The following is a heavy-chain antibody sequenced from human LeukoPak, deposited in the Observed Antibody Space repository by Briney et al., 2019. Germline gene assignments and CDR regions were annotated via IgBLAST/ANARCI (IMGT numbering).Heavy chain of an antibody. CDR1: GGSFSGYY. D-gene: IGHD3-22*01. CDR3: ARENYDSSGYTI. CDR2: INHSGST. Sequence: SETLSLTCAVYGGSFSGYYWSWIRQPPGKGLEWIREINHSGSTNYNPSLKSRVTISVDTSKNQFSLKLSSVTAADTAVYYCARENYDSSGYTIWGQGTLVTVSS. J-gene: IGHJ4*02. V-gene: IGHV4-34*01.